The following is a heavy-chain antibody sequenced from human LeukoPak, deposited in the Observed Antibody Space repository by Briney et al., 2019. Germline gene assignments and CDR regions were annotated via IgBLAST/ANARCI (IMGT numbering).Heavy chain of an antibody. CDR2: IYHSGST. V-gene: IGHV4-4*02. CDR3: AGSPIGYGMDV. Sequence: SGTLSLTCAVSGGSISNENWWGWVRQPPGKGLEWIGEIYHSGSTNYIPSLKSRVTISVDKSKNQFSLKLTSVTAADTAVNYCAGSPIGYGMDVWGQGTTVTVSS. CDR1: GGSISNENW. J-gene: IGHJ6*02.